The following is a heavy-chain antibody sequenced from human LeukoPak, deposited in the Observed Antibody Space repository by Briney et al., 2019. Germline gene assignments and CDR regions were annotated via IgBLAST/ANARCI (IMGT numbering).Heavy chain of an antibody. Sequence: ASVKVSCKASGYTFTSYGISWVRQAPGQGLEWLGWISAYNGNTNYAQKLQGRVTMTTDTSTSTAYMELRSLRSDDTAVYYCARAHYLYYYDSSGYYLLGAFDIWGQGTMATVSS. V-gene: IGHV1-18*01. CDR3: ARAHYLYYYDSSGYYLLGAFDI. J-gene: IGHJ3*02. CDR1: GYTFTSYG. D-gene: IGHD3-22*01. CDR2: ISAYNGNT.